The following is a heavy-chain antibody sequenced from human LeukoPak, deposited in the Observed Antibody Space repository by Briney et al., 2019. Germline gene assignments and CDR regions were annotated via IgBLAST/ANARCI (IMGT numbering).Heavy chain of an antibody. Sequence: SGGSLRLSCAASGFTFISYWMHWVRQAPWKGLVWVSRINGYGSSTDFADSVKGRFTISRDNAKNTLYLQMNSLRAEDTAVYYCARDAPGNTALDYWGQGTLVTVSS. J-gene: IGHJ4*02. CDR2: INGYGSST. CDR1: GFTFISYW. V-gene: IGHV3-74*01. D-gene: IGHD5-18*01. CDR3: ARDAPGNTALDY.